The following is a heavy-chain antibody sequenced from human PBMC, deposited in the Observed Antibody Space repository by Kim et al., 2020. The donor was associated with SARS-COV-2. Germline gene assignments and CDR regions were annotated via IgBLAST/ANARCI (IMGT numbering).Heavy chain of an antibody. D-gene: IGHD6-19*01. Sequence: AVTVKSRITSPPDTSKNQFSLQLNSVTPEDTAVYYCAREKGIAVAGFDYWGQGTLVTVSS. V-gene: IGHV6-1*01. J-gene: IGHJ4*02. CDR3: AREKGIAVAGFDY.